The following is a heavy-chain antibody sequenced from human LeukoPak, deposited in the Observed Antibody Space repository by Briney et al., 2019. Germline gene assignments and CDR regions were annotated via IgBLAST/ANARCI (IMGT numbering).Heavy chain of an antibody. Sequence: ASVKVSCKASGYTFTGYYIHWVRQAPGQGLEWMGWINPNSGGTNYAQKFQGRVTMTRDTSISTAYMELSRLRSDDTAVYYCAREHDYTENWFDPWGQGTLVTVSS. V-gene: IGHV1-2*02. D-gene: IGHD5-12*01. CDR3: AREHDYTENWFDP. CDR2: INPNSGGT. CDR1: GYTFTGYY. J-gene: IGHJ5*02.